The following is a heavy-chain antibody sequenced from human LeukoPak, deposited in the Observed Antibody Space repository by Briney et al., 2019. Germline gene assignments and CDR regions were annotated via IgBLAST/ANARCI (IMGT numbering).Heavy chain of an antibody. CDR2: IYNSGNT. V-gene: IGHV3-53*01. D-gene: IGHD4-17*01. J-gene: IGHJ4*02. Sequence: ASSLILSCASSWFTVSRNCMSWVRQPPGKGLEWVSLIYNSGNTYYAHSFKGRVTISRDNSNNTLYLKMNSLRAEDTALYYCARRPSGDYAVFDYWGQGTLVTVSS. CDR3: ARRPSGDYAVFDY. CDR1: WFTVSRNC.